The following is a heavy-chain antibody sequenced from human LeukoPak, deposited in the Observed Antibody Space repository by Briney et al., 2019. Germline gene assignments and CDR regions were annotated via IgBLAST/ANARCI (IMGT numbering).Heavy chain of an antibody. CDR3: ARCGYSGYDPSWAIYYGMDV. Sequence: GESLKISCKGSGYSFTSYWIGWVRQMPGKGLEWKGIIYPGDSDTRYSPSFQGQVTISADKSISTAYLQWSSLKASDTAMYYCARCGYSGYDPSWAIYYGMDVWGQGTTVTVSS. J-gene: IGHJ6*02. D-gene: IGHD5-12*01. CDR1: GYSFTSYW. V-gene: IGHV5-51*01. CDR2: IYPGDSDT.